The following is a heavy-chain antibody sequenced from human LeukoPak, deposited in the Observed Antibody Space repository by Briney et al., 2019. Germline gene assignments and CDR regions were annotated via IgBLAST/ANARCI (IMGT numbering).Heavy chain of an antibody. CDR2: ISGSGGST. CDR1: GFTFSSYA. J-gene: IGHJ4*02. CDR3: AKDGYSGSPYYFDY. Sequence: TGGSLRLSCAASGFTFSSYAMSWVRQAPGEGLEWVSAISGSGGSTYYADSVKGRFTISTDNSKNSLYLQMNSLRAEDTAVYYCAKDGYSGSPYYFDYWGQGTLVTVSS. V-gene: IGHV3-23*01. D-gene: IGHD1-26*01.